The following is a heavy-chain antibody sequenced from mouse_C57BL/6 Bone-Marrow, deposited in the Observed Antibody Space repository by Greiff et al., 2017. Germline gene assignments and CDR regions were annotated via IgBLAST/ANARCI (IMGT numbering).Heavy chain of an antibody. CDR1: GFTFSDYG. J-gene: IGHJ4*01. CDR3: ARARIPYYAMDY. Sequence: EVKVVESGGGLVKPGGSLKLSCAASGFTFSDYGMHWVRQAPEQGLEWVAYISSGSSTIYYADTVKGRFPISRDNAKNTLVLQMTSLRTENTAIYYCARARIPYYAMDYWGQGTTVTVSS. V-gene: IGHV5-17*01. CDR2: ISSGSSTI. D-gene: IGHD5-1-1*01.